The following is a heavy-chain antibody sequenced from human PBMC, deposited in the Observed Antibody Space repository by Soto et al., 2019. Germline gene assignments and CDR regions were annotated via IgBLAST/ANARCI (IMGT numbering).Heavy chain of an antibody. V-gene: IGHV3-23*01. J-gene: IGHJ4*02. CDR3: AKKLLGGARGGDYFDY. CDR2: ISGSGGST. Sequence: EVQLLESGGGLVQPGGSLRLSCAASGFTFSSYAMSWVRQAPGKGLEWVSAISGSGGSTYYADSVKGRFTISRDNSKNTLYLQMNSLRAEDTAVYYCAKKLLGGARGGDYFDYWGQGTLVTVSS. D-gene: IGHD2-21*01. CDR1: GFTFSSYA.